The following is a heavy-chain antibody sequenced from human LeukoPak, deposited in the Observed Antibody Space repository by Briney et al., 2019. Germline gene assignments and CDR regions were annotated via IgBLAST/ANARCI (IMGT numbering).Heavy chain of an antibody. J-gene: IGHJ4*02. D-gene: IGHD3-10*01. CDR2: INPNSGGT. CDR3: ATGVTMVRGVIF. V-gene: IGHV1-2*06. Sequence: GASVKVSCKASGYTVTGYYMHWVRQAPGQGLEWMGRINPNSGGTNYAQKFQGRVTMTRDTSISTAYMELSRLRSDDTAVYYCATGVTMVRGVIFWGQGTLVTVSS. CDR1: GYTVTGYY.